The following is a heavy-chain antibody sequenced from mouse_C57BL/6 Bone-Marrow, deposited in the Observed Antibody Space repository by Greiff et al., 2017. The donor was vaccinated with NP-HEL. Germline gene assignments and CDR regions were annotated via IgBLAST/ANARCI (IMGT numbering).Heavy chain of an antibody. J-gene: IGHJ4*01. V-gene: IGHV5-17*01. CDR2: ISSGSSTI. CDR1: GFTFSDYG. Sequence: EVKLMESGGGLVKPGGSLKLSCAASGFTFSDYGMHWVRQAPEKGLEWVAYISSGSSTIYYADTVKGRFTISRDNAKNTLFLQMTSLRSEDTAMYYCARRWLQGYYAMDYWGQGTSVTVSS. D-gene: IGHD2-2*01. CDR3: ARRWLQGYYAMDY.